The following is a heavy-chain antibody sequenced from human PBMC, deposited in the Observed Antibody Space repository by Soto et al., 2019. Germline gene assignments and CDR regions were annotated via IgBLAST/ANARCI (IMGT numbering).Heavy chain of an antibody. CDR1: GFTFSSYA. CDR3: AKNPNDYIWGSYRYNWFDP. Sequence: EVQVLESGGGLVQPGGSLRLSCAASGFTFSSYAMSWVRQAPGKGLEWVSAISGSGGSTYYADSVKGRFTISRDNSKNTLYLQMNSLRAEDTAVYYCAKNPNDYIWGSYRYNWFDPWGQGTLVTVSS. J-gene: IGHJ5*02. D-gene: IGHD3-16*02. CDR2: ISGSGGST. V-gene: IGHV3-23*01.